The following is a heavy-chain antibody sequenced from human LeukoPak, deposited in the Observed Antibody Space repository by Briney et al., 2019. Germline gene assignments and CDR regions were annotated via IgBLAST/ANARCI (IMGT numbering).Heavy chain of an antibody. V-gene: IGHV1-46*01. CDR1: GYSFTSSY. CDR2: INPSDGST. J-gene: IGHJ3*02. CDR3: GRVGWAPKPQWDGFDI. Sequence: ASLKVSCKASGYSFTSSYIYWVRQAPGQGLEWVGIINPSDGSTSNTQKCHGRVITTRDTSTNTVYMELRSLSSEDTAVYYCGRVGWAPKPQWDGFDIWGQGTMVTVSS. D-gene: IGHD1-14*01.